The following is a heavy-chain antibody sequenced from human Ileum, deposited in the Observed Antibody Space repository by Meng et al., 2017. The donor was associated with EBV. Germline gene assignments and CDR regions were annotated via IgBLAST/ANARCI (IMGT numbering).Heavy chain of an antibody. D-gene: IGHD3-16*01. V-gene: IGHV1-8*01. CDR2: MNSYTGNA. CDR3: ARGSGAGGRDWFDP. CDR1: GYTLINHD. J-gene: IGHJ5*02. Sequence: QVQLVQSGAGVKKPGASGKVSWKASGYTLINHDINWVRQAAGQGLESIGWMNSYTGNAGYAQKFRGRVTMTRDTSINTAYLEVISLTSEDTAVYYCARGSGAGGRDWFDPWGQGTLVTVSS.